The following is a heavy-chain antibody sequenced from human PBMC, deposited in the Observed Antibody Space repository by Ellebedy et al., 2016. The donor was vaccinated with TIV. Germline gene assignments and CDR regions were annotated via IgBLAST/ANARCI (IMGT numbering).Heavy chain of an antibody. J-gene: IGHJ6*03. CDR2: INPNSGGT. CDR1: GYTFTGYY. V-gene: IGHV1-2*04. CDR3: ARVGGPGLYYYYYMDV. D-gene: IGHD3-3*01. Sequence: ASVKVSXKASGYTFTGYYMHWVRQAPGQGLEWMGWINPNSGGTNYAQKFQGWVTMTRDTSISTAYMELSRLRSDDTAVYYCARVGGPGLYYYYYMDVWGKGTTVTVSS.